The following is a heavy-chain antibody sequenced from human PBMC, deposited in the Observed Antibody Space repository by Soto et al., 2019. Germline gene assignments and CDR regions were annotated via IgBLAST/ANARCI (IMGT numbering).Heavy chain of an antibody. V-gene: IGHV3-21*01. CDR2: ISSSSSYI. CDR3: ARDYYDSSGTDWFDP. CDR1: GFTFSSYS. Sequence: GGSLRLSCAASGFTFSSYSMNWVRQAPGKGLEWVSSISSSSSYIYYADSVKGRFTVSRDNAKNSLYLQMNSLRAEDTAVYYCARDYYDSSGTDWFDPWGQGTLVTVSS. D-gene: IGHD3-22*01. J-gene: IGHJ5*02.